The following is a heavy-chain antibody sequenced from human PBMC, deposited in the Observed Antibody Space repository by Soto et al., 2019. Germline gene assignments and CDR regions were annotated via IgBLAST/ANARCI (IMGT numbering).Heavy chain of an antibody. CDR1: GFTFSSYA. CDR2: ISYDGSNK. D-gene: IGHD2-8*01. Sequence: GGSLRLSCAASGFTFSSYAMHWVRLAPGKGLEWVAVISYDGSNKYYADSVKGRFTISRDNSKNTLYLQMNSLRAEDTAVDYCARDRIVLMVYAYYGMDVWGQGTTVTVSS. CDR3: ARDRIVLMVYAYYGMDV. V-gene: IGHV3-30-3*01. J-gene: IGHJ6*02.